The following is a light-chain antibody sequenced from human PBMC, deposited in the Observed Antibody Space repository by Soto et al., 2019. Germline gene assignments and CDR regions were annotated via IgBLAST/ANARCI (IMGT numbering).Light chain of an antibody. J-gene: IGKJ1*01. V-gene: IGKV1-5*03. CDR2: QAS. CDR3: QQYNTYLWT. CDR1: QSISNW. Sequence: EIPMTQSTSTLSASVGQRVVIHCRASQSISNWLAWYQQKQGRLPRLMIYQASTLESGVPSRFSGSGSGTEFTLTISSLQTDDFATYYCQQYNTYLWTFGQGTKVDIK.